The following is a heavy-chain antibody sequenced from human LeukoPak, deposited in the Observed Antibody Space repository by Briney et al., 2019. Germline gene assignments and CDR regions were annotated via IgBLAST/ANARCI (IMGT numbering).Heavy chain of an antibody. D-gene: IGHD3-9*01. CDR3: AKVETLELRIFWPFDI. Sequence: PGGSLRLSCAASGFTFSSYAMTWVRQAPGKGLEWVSSISGSGGSTYYADSAKGRFTISRDNSKNTLYLQMNSLRAEDTAVYYCAKVETLELRIFWPFDIWGQGTMVTVSS. CDR2: ISGSGGST. J-gene: IGHJ3*02. V-gene: IGHV3-23*01. CDR1: GFTFSSYA.